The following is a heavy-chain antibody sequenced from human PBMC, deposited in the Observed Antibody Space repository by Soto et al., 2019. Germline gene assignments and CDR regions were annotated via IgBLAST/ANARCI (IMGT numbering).Heavy chain of an antibody. CDR2: IYYSGST. Sequence: SETLSLTCTVARGSISSSSYYWGWIRQPPGKGLEWTGSIYYSGSTYYNPSLKSRVTISVDTSKNQFSLKLSSVTAADTAVYYCAKQRVAVAGYYYYYGMDVWGQGTTVTVSS. CDR3: AKQRVAVAGYYYYYGMDV. J-gene: IGHJ6*02. V-gene: IGHV4-39*01. D-gene: IGHD6-19*01. CDR1: RGSISSSSYY.